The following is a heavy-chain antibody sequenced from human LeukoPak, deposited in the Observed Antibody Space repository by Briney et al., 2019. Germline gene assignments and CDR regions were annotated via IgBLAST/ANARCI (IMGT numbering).Heavy chain of an antibody. V-gene: IGHV1-2*02. Sequence: GASVKVSCKASGYTFTGYYMHWVRQAPGQGLEWMGWISPKSGGTNYAQRFQGRVTMTRDTSISTVYMELSRLRSDDTAVYYCAKERGNDNWGQGTLVTVSS. J-gene: IGHJ4*02. CDR3: AKERGNDN. CDR2: ISPKSGGT. CDR1: GYTFTGYY. D-gene: IGHD3-16*01.